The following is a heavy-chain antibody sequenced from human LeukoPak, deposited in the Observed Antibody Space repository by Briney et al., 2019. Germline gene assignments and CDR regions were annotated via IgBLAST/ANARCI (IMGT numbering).Heavy chain of an antibody. D-gene: IGHD3-10*01. CDR1: GFTFSTYG. J-gene: IGHJ4*02. CDR3: ARAVGPYDY. CDR2: IWHDGSNK. Sequence: PGGSLRLSCGASGFTFSTYGIHWVRQAPGKGLEWVAVIWHDGSNKYYAESVKGRFTISRDNSKNTQYLQMNSLRAEDTGVYYCARAVGPYDYWGQGTLVTVSS. V-gene: IGHV3-33*01.